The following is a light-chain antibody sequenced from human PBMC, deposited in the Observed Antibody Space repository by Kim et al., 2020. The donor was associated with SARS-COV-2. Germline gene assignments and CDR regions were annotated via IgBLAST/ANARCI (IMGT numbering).Light chain of an antibody. CDR2: AAS. CDR3: LQDYNYPLT. Sequence: AIQMTQSPSSLSASVGDRVTISCRASQGIKNDLGWYQQKPGKAPKLLIYAASTLQSGVPSRFSGSGSGTDFTLTISSLQHEDFATYYCLQDYNYPLTFGQGTKVDIK. CDR1: QGIKND. J-gene: IGKJ1*01. V-gene: IGKV1-6*01.